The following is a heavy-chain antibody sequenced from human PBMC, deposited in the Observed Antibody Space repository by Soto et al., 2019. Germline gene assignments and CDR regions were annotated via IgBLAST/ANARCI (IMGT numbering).Heavy chain of an antibody. D-gene: IGHD2-2*01. CDR2: ISGSGGST. CDR1: GFTFSSYA. Sequence: GGAPRLSCAASGFTFSSYAMSWVRQAPGKGLEWVSAISGSGGSTYYADSVKGRFTISRDNSKNTLYLQMNSLRAEDTAVYYCAKRNVVVPAAIMDYYYYGTDVWGQATTLPVS. J-gene: IGHJ6*02. V-gene: IGHV3-23*01. CDR3: AKRNVVVPAAIMDYYYYGTDV.